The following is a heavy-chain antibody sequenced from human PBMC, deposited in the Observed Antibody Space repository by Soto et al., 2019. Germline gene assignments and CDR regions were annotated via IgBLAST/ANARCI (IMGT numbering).Heavy chain of an antibody. CDR1: GFTFSSYA. V-gene: IGHV3-23*01. Sequence: DVQLLESGGGLVQPGGSLRLSCAASGFTFSSYAMSWVRQSPEKGLELVSAITGSGGSTYHADSVKGLFTISRDNSKNTLYLQMSSLRAEDTAVYYCAKWSASASPYYFDFWGQGILVTVSS. CDR2: ITGSGGST. D-gene: IGHD2-15*01. J-gene: IGHJ4*02. CDR3: AKWSASASPYYFDF.